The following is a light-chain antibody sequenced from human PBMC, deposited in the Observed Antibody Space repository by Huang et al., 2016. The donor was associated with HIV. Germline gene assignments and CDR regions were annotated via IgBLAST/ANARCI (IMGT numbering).Light chain of an antibody. CDR2: STS. V-gene: IGKV1-12*01. CDR1: QGIGTW. Sequence: DIQLTQSPSSVSASVGDRVTITCRASQGIGTWLAWYQQKPGKAPKLLIYSTSSLQSGVPARCSGSGSGADFTLTISSLQPEDFATYYCQQANSFPYTFGQGTKLEIK. CDR3: QQANSFPYT. J-gene: IGKJ2*01.